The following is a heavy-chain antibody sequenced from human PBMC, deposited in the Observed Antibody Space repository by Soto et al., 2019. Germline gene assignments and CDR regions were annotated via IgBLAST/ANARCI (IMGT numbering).Heavy chain of an antibody. J-gene: IGHJ6*02. CDR1: GYTFTSYD. CDR2: MNPNSGNT. D-gene: IGHD1-1*01. Sequence: ASVKVSCKSSGYTFTSYDINWVQQATGQGLEWMGWMNPNSGNTGYAQKFQGRVTMTRNTSISTAYMELSSLRSEDTAVYYCARERTGTTSMDVWGQGTTVTVSS. V-gene: IGHV1-8*01. CDR3: ARERTGTTSMDV.